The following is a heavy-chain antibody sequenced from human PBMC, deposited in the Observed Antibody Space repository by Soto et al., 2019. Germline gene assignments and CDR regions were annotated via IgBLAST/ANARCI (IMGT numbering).Heavy chain of an antibody. CDR2: ISSSSSTI. Sequence: GSLRLSCAASGFTFSSYSMNWVRQAPGKGLEWVSYISSSSSTIYYADSVKGRFTISRDNAKNSLYLQMNSLRDEDTAVYYCARDRVGATSYYYYYGMDVWGQGTTVTVSS. CDR3: ARDRVGATSYYYYYGMDV. J-gene: IGHJ6*02. D-gene: IGHD1-26*01. V-gene: IGHV3-48*02. CDR1: GFTFSSYS.